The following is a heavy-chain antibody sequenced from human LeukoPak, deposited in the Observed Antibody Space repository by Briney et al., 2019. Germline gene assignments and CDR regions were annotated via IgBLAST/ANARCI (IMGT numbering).Heavy chain of an antibody. J-gene: IGHJ4*02. Sequence: SETLSLTCAVYGGSFSGYYWSWIRQPPGKGLEWLGEINHSGSTNYNPSLKSRVTISVDTSKNRFSLKLSSVTAADTAVYYCARVGGYSYGFAFDYWGQGTLVTVSS. CDR2: INHSGST. D-gene: IGHD5-18*01. V-gene: IGHV4-34*01. CDR3: ARVGGYSYGFAFDY. CDR1: GGSFSGYY.